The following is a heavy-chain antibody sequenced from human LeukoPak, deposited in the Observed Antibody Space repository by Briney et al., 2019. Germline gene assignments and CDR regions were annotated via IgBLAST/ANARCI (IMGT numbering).Heavy chain of an antibody. CDR2: INHSGST. J-gene: IGHJ4*02. CDR1: GFTFSNAW. V-gene: IGHV4-34*01. Sequence: GSLRLSCAASGFTFSNAWMSWVRQPPGKGLEWIGEINHSGSTNYNPSLKSRVTISVDTSKNQFSLKLSSVTAADTAVYYCARGNDSSGYYYVYFDYWGQGTLVTVSS. D-gene: IGHD3-22*01. CDR3: ARGNDSSGYYYVYFDY.